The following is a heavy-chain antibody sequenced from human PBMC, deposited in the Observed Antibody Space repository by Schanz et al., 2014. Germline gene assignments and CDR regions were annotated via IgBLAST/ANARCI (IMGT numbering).Heavy chain of an antibody. D-gene: IGHD3-10*01. CDR1: GFTFSSYG. J-gene: IGHJ4*02. CDR2: IRYDGSNK. V-gene: IGHV3-30*02. CDR3: AKVGLYYYGSGFDY. Sequence: QVQLVESGGGVVQPGGSLRLSCAASGFTFSSYGMHWVRQAPGKGLEWVAFIRYDGSNKYYADSVKGRFTISRDNSKNTLYLQMNSLRAEDTAVYCCAKVGLYYYGSGFDYWGQGTLVTVSS.